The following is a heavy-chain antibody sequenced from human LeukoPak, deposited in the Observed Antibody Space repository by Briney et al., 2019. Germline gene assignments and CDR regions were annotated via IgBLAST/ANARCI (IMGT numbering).Heavy chain of an antibody. J-gene: IGHJ2*01. Sequence: GGSLRLSCAASGFTFSSYAMSWVRQAPGKGLEWVSAISGSGGSTYYADSVKGRFTISRDNSKNTLYLQMNSLRAEDTAVYYCAKRGYYDSSGLQYFDLWGRGTLVTVSS. CDR1: GFTFSSYA. D-gene: IGHD3-22*01. CDR2: ISGSGGST. V-gene: IGHV3-23*01. CDR3: AKRGYYDSSGLQYFDL.